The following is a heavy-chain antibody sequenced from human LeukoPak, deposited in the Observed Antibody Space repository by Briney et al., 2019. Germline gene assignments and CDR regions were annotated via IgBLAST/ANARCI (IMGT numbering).Heavy chain of an antibody. J-gene: IGHJ4*02. CDR3: AAESERWLVRS. D-gene: IGHD6-19*01. CDR2: VYDSGSP. Sequence: SETLSLTCTVSGGSISSNYWSWIRQPPGKGLEWIGYVYDSGSPNYNPSLRSRVTISIDTSKNQFSLKLSSVTTADTAVYYCAAESERWLVRSWGQGTLVTVSS. V-gene: IGHV4-59*01. CDR1: GGSISSNY.